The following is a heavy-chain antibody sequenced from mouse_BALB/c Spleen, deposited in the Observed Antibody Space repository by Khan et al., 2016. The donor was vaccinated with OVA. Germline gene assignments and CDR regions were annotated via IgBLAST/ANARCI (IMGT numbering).Heavy chain of an antibody. D-gene: IGHD2-2*01. CDR1: GYTFISYV. CDR2: INPYNDGT. V-gene: IGHV1S136*01. J-gene: IGHJ3*01. CDR3: ARRLIYYGYDGGFAY. Sequence: VQLKESGPELVKPGASVKMSCKASGYTFISYVIHWVKQKPGQGLEWIGYINPYNDGTKYNEKFKGKATLTSDKSSSTAYMELSSLTSEDSAVYYCARRLIYYGYDGGFAYWGQGTLVTVSA.